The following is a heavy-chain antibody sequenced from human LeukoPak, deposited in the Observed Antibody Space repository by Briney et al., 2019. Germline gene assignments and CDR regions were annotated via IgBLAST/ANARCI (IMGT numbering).Heavy chain of an antibody. CDR2: INHSGST. CDR3: ASGSVNYCSSTSCSGAFDI. CDR1: GGSFSGYY. Sequence: SGTLSLTCAVYGGSFSGYYWSWIRQPPGKGLEWIGEINHSGSTNYNPSLKSRVTMSVDTSKNQFSLKLSSVTTADTAVYYCASGSVNYCSSTSCSGAFDIWGQGTMVTVSS. V-gene: IGHV4-34*01. D-gene: IGHD2-2*01. J-gene: IGHJ3*02.